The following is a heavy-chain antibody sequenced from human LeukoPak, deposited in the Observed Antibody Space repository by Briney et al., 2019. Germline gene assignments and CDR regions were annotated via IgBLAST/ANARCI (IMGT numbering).Heavy chain of an antibody. CDR1: GGSISTYY. Sequence: SETLSLTFTVSGGSISTYYWSWIRQPPGKGLEWIGYISYSGSTDYNPSLKSRVTMSVDTSINQFSLKLSSVTAADTAVYYCARLRLRYDSNGYSTSYEAVDIWGQGTVVTVSS. V-gene: IGHV4-59*08. CDR3: ARLRLRYDSNGYSTSYEAVDI. J-gene: IGHJ3*02. D-gene: IGHD3-22*01. CDR2: ISYSGST.